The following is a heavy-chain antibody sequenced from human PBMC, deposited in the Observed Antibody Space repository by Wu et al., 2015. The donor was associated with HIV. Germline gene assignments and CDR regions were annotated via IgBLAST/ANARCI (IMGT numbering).Heavy chain of an antibody. CDR3: ARRFLEWSKGGLYYYYYMDV. CDR1: GGSFSGYY. CDR2: INHSGST. D-gene: IGHD3-3*01. Sequence: QVQLQQWGAGLLTPSETLSLTCAVYGGSFSGYYWSWIRQPPGKGLEWIGEINHSGSTNYNPSLKSRVTISVDTSKNQFSLKLSSVTAADTAVYYCARRFLEWSKGGLYYYYYMDVWGQGTLVTVSS. J-gene: IGHJ6*03. V-gene: IGHV4-34*01.